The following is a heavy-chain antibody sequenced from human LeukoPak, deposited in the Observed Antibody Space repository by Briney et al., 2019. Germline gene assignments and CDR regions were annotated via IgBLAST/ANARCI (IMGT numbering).Heavy chain of an antibody. Sequence: GGSLRLSCAASGFTFSRYGMHWVRQAPGKWLEWVAVVAYDGTIKSYVDSVKGRFTLSRDNSKNTVYLEMNSLRPEDTAVYYCARGPAYLKTRDAFDFWGQGTLVTVS. D-gene: IGHD2-21*01. CDR3: ARGPAYLKTRDAFDF. V-gene: IGHV3-30*03. J-gene: IGHJ3*01. CDR2: VAYDGTIK. CDR1: GFTFSRYG.